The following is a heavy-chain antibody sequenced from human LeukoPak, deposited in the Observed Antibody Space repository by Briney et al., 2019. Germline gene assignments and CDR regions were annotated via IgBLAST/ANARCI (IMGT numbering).Heavy chain of an antibody. CDR2: ISFDGNKK. J-gene: IGHJ4*02. D-gene: IGHD1-1*01. V-gene: IGHV3-30-3*01. Sequence: GGSLRLSCEASGFTFSSYAMYWVRQAPGKGLEWVAVISFDGNKKVHADSVKGRFTISRDDPKNTVYLQMNNQRVEDTAVYYCAREGEIVNTGYFEYWGQGTLVTVSS. CDR1: GFTFSSYA. CDR3: AREGEIVNTGYFEY.